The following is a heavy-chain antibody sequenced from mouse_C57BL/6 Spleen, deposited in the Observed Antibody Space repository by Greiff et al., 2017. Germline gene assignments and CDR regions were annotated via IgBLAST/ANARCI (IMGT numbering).Heavy chain of an antibody. D-gene: IGHD2-1*01. CDR2: IDPETGGT. J-gene: IGHJ2*01. CDR3: TRYGKDY. V-gene: IGHV1-15*01. Sequence: QVQLKQSGAELVRPGASVTLSCKASGYTFTDYEMHWVKQTPVHGLEWIGAIDPETGGTAYNQKFKGKAILTADKSSSTAYMELRSLTSEDSAVYYCTRYGKDYWGQGTTLTVSS. CDR1: GYTFTDYE.